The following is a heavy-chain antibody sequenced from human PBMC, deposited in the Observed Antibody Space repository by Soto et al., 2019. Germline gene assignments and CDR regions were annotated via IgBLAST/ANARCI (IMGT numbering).Heavy chain of an antibody. V-gene: IGHV4-39*07. CDR3: ARGVNGIGGGSRYSCHYYYGMDV. CDR1: GGSISSGDYY. Sequence: SETLSLTCTVSGGSISSGDYYWSWIRQPPGKGLEWIGEINHSGSTNYNPSLKSRVTISVDTSKNQFSLKLSSVTAADTAVYYCARGVNGIGGGSRYSCHYYYGMDVWGQGTTVTVSS. D-gene: IGHD2-15*01. J-gene: IGHJ6*02. CDR2: INHSGST.